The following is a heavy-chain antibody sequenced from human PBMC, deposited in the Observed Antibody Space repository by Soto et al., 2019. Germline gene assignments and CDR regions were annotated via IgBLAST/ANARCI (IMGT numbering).Heavy chain of an antibody. V-gene: IGHV4-30-2*01. CDR1: GGFISSAGYS. CDR3: ARSVGYRSGGWPYYFDY. Sequence: SETLSLTCALSGGFISSAGYSWNWIRQPPGEGLEWIGYMYHSGSILYNPSLKSRVTISLDRSKNQFSLRLSSVTAADTAVFYCARSVGYRSGGWPYYFDYWGQGALVTVSS. D-gene: IGHD6-19*01. CDR2: MYHSGSI. J-gene: IGHJ4*02.